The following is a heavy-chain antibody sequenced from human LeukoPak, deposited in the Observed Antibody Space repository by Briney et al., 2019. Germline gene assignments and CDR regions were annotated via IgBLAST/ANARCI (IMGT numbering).Heavy chain of an antibody. CDR3: ARDPGPPYSSSPHQNGMDV. CDR2: INPNSGGT. V-gene: IGHV1-2*04. Sequence: ASVKVSCKASGYTFTGYYMHWVRQAPGQGLEWMAWINPNSGGTNYAQKFQGWVTMTRDTSISTAYMELSRLRSDDTAVYYCARDPGPPYSSSPHQNGMDVWGQGTTVTVSS. D-gene: IGHD6-6*01. CDR1: GYTFTGYY. J-gene: IGHJ6*02.